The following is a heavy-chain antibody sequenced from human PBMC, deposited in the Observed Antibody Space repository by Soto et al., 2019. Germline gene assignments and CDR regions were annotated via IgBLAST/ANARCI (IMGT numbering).Heavy chain of an antibody. Sequence: QGQLVQSGTEMREPGSSVKVSCKASGGTFSSYTINWVRQAPGQGLEWMGRIITTLGVANYAQKFQVRVTITADKSTGTAYMELTSLKSDDTAVYYCAGQEYTDAFDIWGQGTMVTVSS. V-gene: IGHV1-69*02. CDR1: GGTFSSYT. CDR3: AGQEYTDAFDI. J-gene: IGHJ3*02. D-gene: IGHD2-2*02. CDR2: IITTLGVA.